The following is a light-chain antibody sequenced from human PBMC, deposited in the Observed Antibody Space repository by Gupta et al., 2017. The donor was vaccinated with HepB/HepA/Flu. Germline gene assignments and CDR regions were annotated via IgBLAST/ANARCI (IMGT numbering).Light chain of an antibody. J-gene: IGKJ1*01. Sequence: EIVMPPSPATLSVSPGERATLSCRASQSVSSNLAWYQQKPGQAPRLLIYGASTRATGIPARFSGSGYGTEFTLTISSRQSEDFAVYYCQQYNNWPPWTFGQGTKVEIK. CDR2: GAS. V-gene: IGKV3-15*01. CDR3: QQYNNWPPWT. CDR1: QSVSSN.